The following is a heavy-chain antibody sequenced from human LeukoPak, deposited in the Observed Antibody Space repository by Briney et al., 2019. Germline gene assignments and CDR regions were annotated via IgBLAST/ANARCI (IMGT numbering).Heavy chain of an antibody. Sequence: ASVKVSCKASGYTFTDHYIHWVRQAPGQGLEWMGWMNPSDNGVNYAQKFQGRVTMTRDTSISTAYMELSRLRSDDTAVYYCARVVRFLGGTDYWGQGTLVTVSS. CDR3: ARVVRFLGGTDY. CDR1: GYTFTDHY. J-gene: IGHJ4*02. D-gene: IGHD3-3*01. V-gene: IGHV1-2*02. CDR2: MNPSDNGV.